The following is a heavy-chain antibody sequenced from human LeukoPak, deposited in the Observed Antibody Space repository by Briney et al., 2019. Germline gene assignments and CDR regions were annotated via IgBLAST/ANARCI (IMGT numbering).Heavy chain of an antibody. J-gene: IGHJ4*02. CDR1: GFLFSTYS. Sequence: PGGSLRLSCAASGFLFSTYSMNWVRQAPGRGLEWVSSISSSRSFIYYADSVQGRLTISRDNAKNSLYLQMNSLRAEDTAVYYCARVTGGFYSHFDYWGQGTLVTVSS. CDR3: ARVTGGFYSHFDY. CDR2: ISSSRSFI. V-gene: IGHV3-21*01. D-gene: IGHD3-22*01.